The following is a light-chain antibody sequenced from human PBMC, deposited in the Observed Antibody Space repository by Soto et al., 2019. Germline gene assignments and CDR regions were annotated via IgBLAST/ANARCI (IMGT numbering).Light chain of an antibody. CDR1: SGDIGSYNR. V-gene: IGLV2-14*01. CDR2: EVT. Sequence: QSVLAQPASVSGSPGQSITISCTGTSGDIGSYNRVSWYQQHPGKAPKLIIYEVTDRPSGVSNSFSGSKYGNTASLNISGLQAEDEAECYCSSYTNINKEACVFGPGTKVTV. CDR3: SSYTNINKEACV. J-gene: IGLJ1*01.